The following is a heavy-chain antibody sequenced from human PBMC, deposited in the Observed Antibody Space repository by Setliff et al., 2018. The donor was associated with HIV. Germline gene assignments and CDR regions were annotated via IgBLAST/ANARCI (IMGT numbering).Heavy chain of an antibody. D-gene: IGHD3-10*01. CDR2: VDPNSGDA. Sequence: ASVKVSCKASGYTFTGHYLHWVRQAPGQGLEWLGWVDPNSGDAIYAQNFQGRVTMTRNTSINAAYMELRGLRSDDTAVYYCARNFGLSPSGKYYYYYGMDIWGQGTTVTVSS. CDR3: ARNFGLSPSGKYYYYYGMDI. V-gene: IGHV1-2*02. CDR1: GYTFTGHY. J-gene: IGHJ6*02.